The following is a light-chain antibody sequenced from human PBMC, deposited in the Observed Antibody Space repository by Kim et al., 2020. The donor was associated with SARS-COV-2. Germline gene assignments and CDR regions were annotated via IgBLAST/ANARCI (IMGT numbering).Light chain of an antibody. J-gene: IGLJ2*01. Sequence: SYELTQPLSVSVALGQTARITCGGDNIGSKNVHWYQQKPGQAPVLVIYRDSNRPSGIPERFSGSNSGNTATLTIFRAQAGDEADYYCQVWDSSTVVFGGGTQLTVL. V-gene: IGLV3-9*01. CDR2: RDS. CDR1: NIGSKN. CDR3: QVWDSSTVV.